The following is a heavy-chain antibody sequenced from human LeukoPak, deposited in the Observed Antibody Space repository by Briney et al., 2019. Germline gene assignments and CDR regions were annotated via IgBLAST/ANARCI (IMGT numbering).Heavy chain of an antibody. CDR1: GFTFSSYA. Sequence: GGSLRLSCAASGFTFSSYAMSWVRQAPGKGLEWVSAISGSGGSTYYADSVKGRFTISRDNSKNTLYLQMNSLRAEDTAVYYCAKSFTCYYDSSGYYYVEYFQHWGQGTLVTVSS. V-gene: IGHV3-23*01. CDR2: ISGSGGST. J-gene: IGHJ1*01. CDR3: AKSFTCYYDSSGYYYVEYFQH. D-gene: IGHD3-22*01.